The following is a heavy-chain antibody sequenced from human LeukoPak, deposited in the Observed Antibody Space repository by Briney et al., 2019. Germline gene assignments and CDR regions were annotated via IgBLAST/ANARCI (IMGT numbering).Heavy chain of an antibody. Sequence: SETLSLTCTVSGGSIGTFYWSWVRQSPGKGLEWIGYIYVTGTRYNPFLQSRVTISVDRSRNQFFLKLSSVTAADTAVYYCARHIGGGIEDMDVWGKGTKVIVSS. J-gene: IGHJ6*03. CDR3: ARHIGGGIEDMDV. CDR2: IYVTGT. CDR1: GGSIGTFY. D-gene: IGHD3-16*02. V-gene: IGHV4-59*08.